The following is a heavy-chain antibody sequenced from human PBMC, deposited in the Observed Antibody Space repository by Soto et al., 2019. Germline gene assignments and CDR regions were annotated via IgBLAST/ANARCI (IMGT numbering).Heavy chain of an antibody. V-gene: IGHV3-7*01. J-gene: IGHJ4*02. Sequence: EVQLVESGGGLVQPGGSLRLSCVASGFTFSTYWMSWVRQSPEKGLEWVANINQDGSGKYHVGSVKGRFTISRDNAKNSLELQMDSLRDEDTAVYYCARLPLVTSRYYFDFWGQGTLVTVSS. CDR3: ARLPLVTSRYYFDF. CDR2: INQDGSGK. D-gene: IGHD2-2*01. CDR1: GFTFSTYW.